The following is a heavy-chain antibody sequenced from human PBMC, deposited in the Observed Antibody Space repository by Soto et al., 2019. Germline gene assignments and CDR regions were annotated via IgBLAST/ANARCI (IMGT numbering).Heavy chain of an antibody. D-gene: IGHD2-15*01. CDR1: GVSLSTSGMC. J-gene: IGHJ6*02. CDR2: IDWDDDK. Sequence: SGPTLVNPTQTLTLTCTFSGVSLSTSGMCVSWIRQPPGKALEWLALIDWDDDKYYSTSLKTRLTISKDTSKNQVVLTMTNMDPVDTATYYCARILSVAATPCYYYGMDVWGQGTTVTVSS. V-gene: IGHV2-70*01. CDR3: ARILSVAATPCYYYGMDV.